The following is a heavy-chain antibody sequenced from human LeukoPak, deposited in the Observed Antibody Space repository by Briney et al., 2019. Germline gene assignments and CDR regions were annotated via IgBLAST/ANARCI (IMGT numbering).Heavy chain of an antibody. V-gene: IGHV4-39*07. CDR3: ARGRGGFAVAYYYFDY. J-gene: IGHJ4*02. D-gene: IGHD3-3*01. CDR1: GGSISSGDYY. Sequence: SETLSLTCTVSGGSISSGDYYWSWIRQPPGKGLERIGEINHSGSTNYNPSLKSRVTISVDTSKNQFSLKLSSVTAADTAVYYCARGRGGFAVAYYYFDYWGQGTLVTVSS. CDR2: INHSGST.